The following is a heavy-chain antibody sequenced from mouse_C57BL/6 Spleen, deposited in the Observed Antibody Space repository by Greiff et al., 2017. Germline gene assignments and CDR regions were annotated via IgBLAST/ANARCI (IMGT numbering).Heavy chain of an antibody. CDR3: TRSRHYGNYQGFFDY. CDR2: IDPETGGT. D-gene: IGHD2-1*01. V-gene: IGHV1-15*01. CDR1: GYTFTDYE. J-gene: IGHJ2*01. Sequence: QVQLQQSGAELVRPGASVTLSCKASGYTFTDYEMHWVKQTPVHGLEWIGAIDPETGGTAYNQKFKGKAILTADKSSSTAYMELRSLTSEDSAVYYCTRSRHYGNYQGFFDYWGQGTTLTVSS.